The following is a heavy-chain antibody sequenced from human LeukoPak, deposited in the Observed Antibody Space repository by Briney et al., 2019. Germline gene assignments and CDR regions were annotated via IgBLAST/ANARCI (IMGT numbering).Heavy chain of an antibody. CDR1: GFTFSSYG. V-gene: IGHV3-33*01. CDR3: ARDSSGPSEDFWSGMGIDY. D-gene: IGHD3-3*01. Sequence: GGSLRLSCAASGFTFSSYGMHWFRQAQGKGLEGVAVIWYDGSNKYYADSVKGRFTISRDNSKNTLYLQMNSLRAEDTAVYYCARDSSGPSEDFWSGMGIDYWGQGTLVTVSS. J-gene: IGHJ4*02. CDR2: IWYDGSNK.